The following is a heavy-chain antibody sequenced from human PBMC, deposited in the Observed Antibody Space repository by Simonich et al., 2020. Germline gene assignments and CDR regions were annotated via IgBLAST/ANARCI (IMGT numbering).Heavy chain of an antibody. CDR2: ISYDGSNK. V-gene: IGHV3-30*07. CDR1: GFTFSSYA. Sequence: QVQLVESGGGVVQPGRSLRLSCAASGFTFSSYAIHWVRQAPGKGLEGVAVISYDGSNKYYADSVKGRFTISRDHSKNTLYLQMNSLRAEDTAVYYCAREGLLLDAFDIWGQGTMVTVSS. J-gene: IGHJ3*02. CDR3: AREGLLLDAFDI. D-gene: IGHD2-15*01.